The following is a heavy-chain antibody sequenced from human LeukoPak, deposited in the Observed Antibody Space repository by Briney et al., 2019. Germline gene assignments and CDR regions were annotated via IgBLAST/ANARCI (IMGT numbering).Heavy chain of an antibody. CDR3: ARATRPFGVVYSAGYYYYMDV. D-gene: IGHD3-3*01. CDR1: GFTFSSYS. V-gene: IGHV3-21*01. Sequence: GGSLRLSCAASGFTFSSYSMNWVRQAPGEGLEWVSSISSSSSYIYYADSVKGRFTISRDNAKNSLYLQMNSLRAEDTAVYYCARATRPFGVVYSAGYYYYMDVWGKGTTVTVSS. J-gene: IGHJ6*03. CDR2: ISSSSSYI.